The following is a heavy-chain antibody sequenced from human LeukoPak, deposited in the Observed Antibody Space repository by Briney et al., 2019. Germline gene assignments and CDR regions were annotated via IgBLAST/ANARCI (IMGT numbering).Heavy chain of an antibody. J-gene: IGHJ6*03. V-gene: IGHV3-30*02. CDR1: GFTFSSYG. CDR3: AKDPYSNFPIYYMDV. D-gene: IGHD4-11*01. CDR2: IRYDGSNN. Sequence: GGSLRLSCAASGFTFSSYGMHWVRQAPGKGLEWVAFIRYDGSNNNYADSVKGRFTISRDNSKNTLYLQMNSLRAEDTAVYYCAKDPYSNFPIYYMDVWGKGTTVTVSS.